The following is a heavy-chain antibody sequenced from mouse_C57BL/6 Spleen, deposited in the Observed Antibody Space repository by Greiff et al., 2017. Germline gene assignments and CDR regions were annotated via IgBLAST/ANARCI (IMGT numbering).Heavy chain of an antibody. CDR1: GYAFSSSW. V-gene: IGHV1-82*01. D-gene: IGHD1-1*01. CDR3: AREGYYYGSKDY. CDR2: IYPGDGDT. J-gene: IGHJ2*01. Sequence: VQLVESGPELVKPGASVKISCKASGYAFSSSWMNWVKQRPGKGLEWIGRIYPGDGDTNYNGKFKGKATLTADKSSSTAYMQLSSLTSEDSAVYFCAREGYYYGSKDYWGQGTTLTVSS.